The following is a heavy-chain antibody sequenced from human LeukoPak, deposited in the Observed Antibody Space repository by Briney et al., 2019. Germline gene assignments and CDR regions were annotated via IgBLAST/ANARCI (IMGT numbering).Heavy chain of an antibody. J-gene: IGHJ3*02. V-gene: IGHV1-2*02. CDR3: ARYLAAPYDAFDI. CDR2: INANGGGT. Sequence: ASVKVSCKASGYTFTGYYIHWVRQAPGQGLEWMGWINANGGGTNYAQKFQGRVAMTRDTSVSTAYMELSRLRFDDTAVYYCARYLAAPYDAFDIWGQGTMVIVSS. D-gene: IGHD6-6*01. CDR1: GYTFTGYY.